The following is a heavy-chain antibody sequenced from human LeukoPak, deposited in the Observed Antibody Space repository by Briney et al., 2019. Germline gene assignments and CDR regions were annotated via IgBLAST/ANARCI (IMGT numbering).Heavy chain of an antibody. CDR1: GFTFSSYW. Sequence: PGGSLRLSCAASGFTFSSYWMSWVRQAPGKGLEWVANIKQDGSEKYYVDSVKGRFTISRDNAKNSLYLQMNSLRAEDTAVYYCARENVKNYYYYYGMDVWGQGTTVTVSS. CDR3: ARENVKNYYYYYGMDV. V-gene: IGHV3-7*01. J-gene: IGHJ6*02. CDR2: IKQDGSEK.